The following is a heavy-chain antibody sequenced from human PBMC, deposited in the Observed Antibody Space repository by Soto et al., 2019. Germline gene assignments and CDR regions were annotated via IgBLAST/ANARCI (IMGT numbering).Heavy chain of an antibody. J-gene: IGHJ6*02. CDR1: GFPFSSYA. V-gene: IGHV3-64D*08. Sequence: GGSLRLSCSASGFPFSSYAMHWVRPAPGKGLEYVSAISSNGGSTYYADSVKGRFTISRDNSKNTLYLQMSSLRAEDTAVYYCVYGDYVYYYGMDVWGQGTTVTVSS. CDR3: VYGDYVYYYGMDV. CDR2: ISSNGGST. D-gene: IGHD4-17*01.